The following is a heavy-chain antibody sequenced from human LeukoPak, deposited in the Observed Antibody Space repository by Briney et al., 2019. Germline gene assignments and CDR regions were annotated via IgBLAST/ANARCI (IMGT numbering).Heavy chain of an antibody. J-gene: IGHJ5*02. D-gene: IGHD2-2*01. V-gene: IGHV3-66*02. CDR3: ARARESYCSSTSCYWFDP. CDR1: GFTVSSNY. Sequence: GGSLRLSCAASGFTVSSNYMSWVRQAPGKGLEWVSVIYSGGSTYYAGSVKGRFTISRDNSKNTLYLQMNSLRAEDTAVYYCARARESYCSSTSCYWFDPWGQGTLVTVSS. CDR2: IYSGGST.